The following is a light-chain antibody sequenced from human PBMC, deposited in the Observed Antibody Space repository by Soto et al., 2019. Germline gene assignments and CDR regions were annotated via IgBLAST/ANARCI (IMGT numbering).Light chain of an antibody. J-gene: IGKJ5*01. CDR1: QSVSTS. CDR2: GAS. V-gene: IGKV3D-15*01. CDR3: QQYNDWPPAIT. Sequence: EIVMTQSPATLSVSPGERATLSCRASQSVSTSLAWYQQKPGQPPRLLIYGASTRVTGIPARFSGSGSGTEFTLTISSLQSEDFALYYCQQYNDWPPAITFGQGTRLEIK.